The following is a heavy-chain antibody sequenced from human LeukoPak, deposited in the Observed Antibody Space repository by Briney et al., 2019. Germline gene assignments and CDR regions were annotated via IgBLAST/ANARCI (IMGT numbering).Heavy chain of an antibody. CDR2: ISGSSGMI. J-gene: IGHJ6*02. Sequence: PGGSLRLSCVASGFIFGDYWMRWVRQAPGKGLEWVAYISGSSGMIYYADSVRGRFTISRDNAKNSLCLQMNSLRDEDTAVYYCARYFGDPQGMDVWGQGTTVTVTS. CDR1: GFIFGDYW. V-gene: IGHV3-48*02. CDR3: ARYFGDPQGMDV. D-gene: IGHD3-10*01.